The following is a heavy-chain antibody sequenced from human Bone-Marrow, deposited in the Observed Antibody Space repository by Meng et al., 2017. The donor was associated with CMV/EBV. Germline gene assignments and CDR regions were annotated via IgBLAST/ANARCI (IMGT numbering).Heavy chain of an antibody. V-gene: IGHV1-69*04. Sequence: SVKVSCKASGGTFSSYTISWVRQAPGQGLEWMGRIIPILGIANYAQKFQGRVTITADKSTSTAYMELSSLRSEGTAVYYCARDRGIAVAGKGYYGMDVWGQGTMVTVSS. CDR3: ARDRGIAVAGKGYYGMDV. J-gene: IGHJ6*02. CDR1: GGTFSSYT. D-gene: IGHD6-19*01. CDR2: IIPILGIA.